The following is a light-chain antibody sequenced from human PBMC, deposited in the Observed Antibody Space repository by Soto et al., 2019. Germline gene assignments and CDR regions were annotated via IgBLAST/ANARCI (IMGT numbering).Light chain of an antibody. J-gene: IGKJ4*01. CDR1: QSISSNY. CDR2: GAS. Sequence: EIVLTQSPGTLSLSLVERATLSCRASQSISSNYLAWYQQKPGQAPRLVIYGASSRATGIPDRFSGSGSGTDFTLTISRLEPEDFAVYYCQQYGSSPPLTFGGGTKVDIK. V-gene: IGKV3-20*01. CDR3: QQYGSSPPLT.